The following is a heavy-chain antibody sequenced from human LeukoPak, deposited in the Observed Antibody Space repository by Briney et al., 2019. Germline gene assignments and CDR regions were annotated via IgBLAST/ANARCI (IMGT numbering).Heavy chain of an antibody. J-gene: IGHJ4*02. D-gene: IGHD3-9*01. CDR1: GGSFSGYY. Sequence: SETLSLTCAVYGGSFSGYYWNWIRQPPGKGLEWIGEIDHSGSAKYNPSLKSRVIISVDKSKNQFSLNLTSVTAADTAVYYCARREGELRYFDWLTPRDWGQGTLVTVSS. CDR2: IDHSGSA. V-gene: IGHV4-34*01. CDR3: ARREGELRYFDWLTPRD.